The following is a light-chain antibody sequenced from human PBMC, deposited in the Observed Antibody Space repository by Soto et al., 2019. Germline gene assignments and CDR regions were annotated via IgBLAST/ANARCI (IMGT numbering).Light chain of an antibody. V-gene: IGKV1-5*03. J-gene: IGKJ1*01. CDR1: QTISSW. Sequence: DIEVPQVPSTLSGSVAARVTITGRASQTISSWLAWYQQKPGKAPKLLIYKASTLKSGVPSRFSGSGSGTEFTLTISSLQPDDFATYYCQHYNSYPGAFGQGTKVDI. CDR2: KAS. CDR3: QHYNSYPGA.